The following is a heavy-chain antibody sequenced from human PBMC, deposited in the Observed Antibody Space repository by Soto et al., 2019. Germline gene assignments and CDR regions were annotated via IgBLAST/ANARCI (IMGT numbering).Heavy chain of an antibody. D-gene: IGHD3-10*01. CDR3: ASFYGSGSYYLYYYYGTDV. CDR1: GDPLISYA. CDR2: IIPIFGTA. Sequence: VKVSCTASGDPLISYASSWVRQTPGQGLEWMGGIIPIFGTANYAQKFQGRVTITADESTSTAYMELSSLRSEDTAVYYCASFYGSGSYYLYYYYGTDVWGQGTTVTVSS. V-gene: IGHV1-69*01. J-gene: IGHJ6*02.